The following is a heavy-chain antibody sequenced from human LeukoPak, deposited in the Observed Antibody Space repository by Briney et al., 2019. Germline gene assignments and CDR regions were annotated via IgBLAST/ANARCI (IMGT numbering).Heavy chain of an antibody. V-gene: IGHV4-30-2*03. CDR2: IYHSGST. Sequence: PSETLSLTCAVSGGSISSGGYSWSWIRQPPGKGLEWIGSIYHSGSTYYNPSLKSRVTISVDTSKNQFSLKLSSVTAADTAVYYCARRTAAGHFDYWGQGTLVTVSS. D-gene: IGHD6-13*01. CDR1: GGSISSGGYS. CDR3: ARRTAAGHFDY. J-gene: IGHJ4*02.